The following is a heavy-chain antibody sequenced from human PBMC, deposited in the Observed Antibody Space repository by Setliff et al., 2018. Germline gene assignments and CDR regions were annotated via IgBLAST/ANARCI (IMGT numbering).Heavy chain of an antibody. CDR3: ARVRLGLPMVDY. V-gene: IGHV1-18*01. Sequence: ASVKVSARLLVTPLPAMVSAGCDRPLDKGLSGWDGSALNGNTNYAQKLQGRVTMTTDTSTSTAYMELRSLRSDDTAVYYCARVRLGLPMVDYWGQGTLVTVSS. D-gene: IGHD5-18*01. CDR2: SALNGNT. J-gene: IGHJ4*02. CDR1: VTPLPAMV.